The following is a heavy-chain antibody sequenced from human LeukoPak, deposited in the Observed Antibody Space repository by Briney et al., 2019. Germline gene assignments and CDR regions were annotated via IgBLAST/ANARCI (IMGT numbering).Heavy chain of an antibody. D-gene: IGHD6-19*01. Sequence: GGSLRLSCVGSGFTFSSFAMSWVRQAPGKGLNGVSRFSGGGANPYYADSVKGRFTISRDDSKNMQFLQMNSLRPEDTAVYFCAKRITVAVGYYFDSWGQGTLVTVSS. CDR3: AKRITVAVGYYFDS. CDR1: GFTFSSFA. J-gene: IGHJ4*02. CDR2: FSGGGANP. V-gene: IGHV3-23*01.